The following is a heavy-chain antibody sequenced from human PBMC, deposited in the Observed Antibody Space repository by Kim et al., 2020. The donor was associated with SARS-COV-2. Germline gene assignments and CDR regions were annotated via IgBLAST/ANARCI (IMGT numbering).Heavy chain of an antibody. CDR1: GGSVSSGSYY. CDR2: IYYSGST. D-gene: IGHD1-26*01. Sequence: SETLSLTCTVSGGSVSSGSYYWSWIRQPPGKGLEWIGYIYYSGSTNYNPSLKSRVTISVDTSKNQFSLKLSSVTAADTAVYYCARELLLTSVGAYYFDYWGQGTLVTVSS. J-gene: IGHJ4*02. V-gene: IGHV4-61*01. CDR3: ARELLLTSVGAYYFDY.